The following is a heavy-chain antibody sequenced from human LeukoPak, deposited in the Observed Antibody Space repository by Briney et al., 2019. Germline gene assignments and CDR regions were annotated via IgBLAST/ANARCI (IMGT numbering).Heavy chain of an antibody. D-gene: IGHD5-18*01. CDR2: IYPGDSDT. J-gene: IGHJ4*02. CDR1: GHSFTSYW. CDR3: ARQMDTAMGIFDY. V-gene: IGHV5-51*01. Sequence: GESLKISCKGSGHSFTSYWIGWVRQMPGKGLEWMGIIYPGDSDTRYSPSFQGQVTISADKSISTAYLQWSSLKASDTAMYYCARQMDTAMGIFDYWGQGTLVTVSS.